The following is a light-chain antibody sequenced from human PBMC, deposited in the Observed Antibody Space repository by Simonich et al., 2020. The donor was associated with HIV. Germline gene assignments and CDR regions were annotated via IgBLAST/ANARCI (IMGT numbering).Light chain of an antibody. V-gene: IGKV3D-15*01. CDR2: GAS. CDR1: QSVSSN. Sequence: EIVMTQSPATLSVSPGERATLSCRASQSVSSNLAWYQQKPGQAPRLLIYGASTRATGIPGRFSGSGSGTEFTLTISSLQSEDFAVYYCQQYNRWPPWTFGQGTNVEIK. CDR3: QQYNRWPPWT. J-gene: IGKJ1*01.